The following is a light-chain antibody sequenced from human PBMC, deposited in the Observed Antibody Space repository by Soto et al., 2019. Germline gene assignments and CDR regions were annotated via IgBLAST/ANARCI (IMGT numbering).Light chain of an antibody. CDR2: GAS. Sequence: EIVMTQSPATLSVSPGERATLSCRASQSVSSNLAWYQKKPGQAPRLLIYGASTRATGIPARFSGSGSGTGFTLTITSLHPEDFAVYYCQQYYNWPPLTFGGGTKVEIK. J-gene: IGKJ4*01. V-gene: IGKV3-15*01. CDR3: QQYYNWPPLT. CDR1: QSVSSN.